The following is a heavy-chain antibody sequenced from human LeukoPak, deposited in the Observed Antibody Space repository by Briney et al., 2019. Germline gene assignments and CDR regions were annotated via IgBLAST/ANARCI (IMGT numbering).Heavy chain of an antibody. CDR2: ISAYNGNT. V-gene: IGHV1-18*01. Sequence: GASVKVSCKASGYTFNSYGISWVRQAPGQGLEWMGWISAYNGNTNYAQNLQGRVTMTTDTSTSTAYMELRSLRSDDTAVYFCATVIYCRGGSCFWRHWFDPWGQGTLVTVSS. D-gene: IGHD2-15*01. CDR3: ATVIYCRGGSCFWRHWFDP. J-gene: IGHJ5*02. CDR1: GYTFNSYG.